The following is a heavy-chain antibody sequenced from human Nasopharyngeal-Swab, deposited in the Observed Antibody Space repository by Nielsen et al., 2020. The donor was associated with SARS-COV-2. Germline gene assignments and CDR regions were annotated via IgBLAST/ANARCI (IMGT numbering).Heavy chain of an antibody. Sequence: SETLSLTCTVSGGSISSYYWSWIRQPPGKGLEWIGYIYYSGSTNYNPSLKSRVTISVDTSKNQFSLKLSSVTAADTAVYYCARSAGYSSGWYAYFDYWGQGTLVTVSS. CDR3: ARSAGYSSGWYAYFDY. CDR1: GGSISSYY. V-gene: IGHV4-59*08. D-gene: IGHD6-19*01. CDR2: IYYSGST. J-gene: IGHJ4*02.